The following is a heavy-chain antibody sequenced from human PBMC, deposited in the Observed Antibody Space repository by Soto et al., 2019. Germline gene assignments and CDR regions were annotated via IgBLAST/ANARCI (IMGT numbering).Heavy chain of an antibody. CDR3: ARTNSSSWYYYYYGMDV. J-gene: IGHJ6*02. CDR1: GYSFTSYW. Sequence: PGESLKISCKGSGYSFTSYWIGWVRQMPGKGLEWMGIIYPGDSDTRYSPSFQGQVTISADKSISTAYLQWSSLKASDTAMYYCARTNSSSWYYYYYGMDVWGQGTTVTVSS. CDR2: IYPGDSDT. D-gene: IGHD6-13*01. V-gene: IGHV5-51*01.